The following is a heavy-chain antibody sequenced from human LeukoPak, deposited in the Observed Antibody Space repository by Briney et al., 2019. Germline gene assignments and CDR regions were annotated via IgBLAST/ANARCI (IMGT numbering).Heavy chain of an antibody. V-gene: IGHV4-59*01. CDR2: IYYSGST. CDR3: ASWERGYFDY. CDR1: GGSISSYY. J-gene: IGHJ4*02. Sequence: SETLFLTCTVSGGSISSYYWSWIRQPPGKGLEWIGYIYYSGSTNYNPSLKSRVTISVDTSKNQFSLKLSSVTAADTAVYYCASWERGYFDYWGQGTLVTVSS. D-gene: IGHD1-26*01.